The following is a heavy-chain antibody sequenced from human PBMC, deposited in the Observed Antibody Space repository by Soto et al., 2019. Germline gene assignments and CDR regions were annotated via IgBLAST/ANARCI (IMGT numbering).Heavy chain of an antibody. Sequence: ASVKVSCNASGYTFTTYDINWGRQAPGQGLEWLGWMDPNSGSTGYAQNFQGRITMTRNISRNTAHMELSSLQSEDTAVYYCARERKFDFWRKGLDVWGQGTTVTVSS. J-gene: IGHJ6*02. D-gene: IGHD3-3*01. V-gene: IGHV1-8*01. CDR3: ARERKFDFWRKGLDV. CDR1: GYTFTTYD. CDR2: MDPNSGST.